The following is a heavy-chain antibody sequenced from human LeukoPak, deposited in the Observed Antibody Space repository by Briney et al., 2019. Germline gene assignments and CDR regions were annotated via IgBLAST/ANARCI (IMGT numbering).Heavy chain of an antibody. CDR2: IIPIFGTA. D-gene: IGHD6-13*01. CDR1: GGTFSSYA. V-gene: IGHV1-69*13. J-gene: IGHJ4*02. Sequence: SVKVSCKASGGTFSSYAISWLRQAPGQGLEWMGGIIPIFGTANYAQKFQGRVTITADESTSTAYMELSSLRSEDTAVYYCARDRGIAAAGPDYWGQGTLVTVSS. CDR3: ARDRGIAAAGPDY.